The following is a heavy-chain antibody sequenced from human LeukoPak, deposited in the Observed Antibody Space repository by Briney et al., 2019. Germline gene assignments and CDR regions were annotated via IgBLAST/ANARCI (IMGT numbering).Heavy chain of an antibody. CDR1: GFTFSSYS. V-gene: IGHV3-48*01. J-gene: IGHJ4*02. CDR3: ARAVQPTPFDY. CDR2: ISSSSSTI. D-gene: IGHD1-14*01. Sequence: GGSLRLSCAAPGFTFSSYSMNWVRQAPGKGLEWVSYISSSSSTIYYADSVKGRFTISRDNATNSLYLQMNSLRAEETAVYYCARAVQPTPFDYWGQGTLVTVSS.